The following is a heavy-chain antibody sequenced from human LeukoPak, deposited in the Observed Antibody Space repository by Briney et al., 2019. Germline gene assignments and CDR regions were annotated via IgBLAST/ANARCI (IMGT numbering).Heavy chain of an antibody. Sequence: ASVKVSCKVSGYTLTELSMHWVRQAPGKGLEWMGGLDPEDGETIYAQKFQGRVTMTEDTSTDTAYMELSSLRSEDTAVYYCATVVGATHDAFDIWGQGTMVTVSS. J-gene: IGHJ3*02. D-gene: IGHD1-26*01. CDR1: GYTLTELS. V-gene: IGHV1-24*01. CDR2: LDPEDGET. CDR3: ATVVGATHDAFDI.